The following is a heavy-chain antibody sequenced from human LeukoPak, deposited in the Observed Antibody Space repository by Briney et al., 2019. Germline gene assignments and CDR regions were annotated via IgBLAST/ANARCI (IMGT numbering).Heavy chain of an antibody. J-gene: IGHJ3*02. CDR2: INPNSGGT. D-gene: IGHD6-25*01. V-gene: IGHV1-2*04. Sequence: PRASVKVSCKASGYSFTGYYMHWVRQAPGQGLERMRWINPNSGGTNYAQKFQGWVTMTRDTSISTAYMELSRLRSDDTAVYYCAREAADPHAFDIWGQGTMVTVSS. CDR1: GYSFTGYY. CDR3: AREAADPHAFDI.